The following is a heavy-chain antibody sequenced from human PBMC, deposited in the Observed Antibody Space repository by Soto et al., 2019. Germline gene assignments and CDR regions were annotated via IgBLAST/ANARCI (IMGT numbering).Heavy chain of an antibody. J-gene: IGHJ4*02. Sequence: GPGPRKTSETLSLTCTVSGGSISSGDYYWSWIRQPPGKGLEWIGYIYYSGSTYYNPSLKSRVTISVDTSKNQFSLKLSSVTAADTAVYYCARVKGDGDNWIQGDRYYFDYWGQGTLVTVSS. CDR2: IYYSGST. CDR1: GGSISSGDYY. CDR3: ARVKGDGDNWIQGDRYYFDY. D-gene: IGHD1-20*01. V-gene: IGHV4-30-4*01.